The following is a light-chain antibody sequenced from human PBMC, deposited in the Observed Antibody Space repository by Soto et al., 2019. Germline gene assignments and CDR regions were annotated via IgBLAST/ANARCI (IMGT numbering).Light chain of an antibody. Sequence: QAVVTQEPSLTASPGGTVTLTCGSSTGAVTSGHYPYWFQQRPGQAPRTLISDTSNRHSWTPARFSGSLLGGKAALTLSGAQPEDEADYYCLLSFSGVEVFGGGTKLTVL. J-gene: IGLJ2*01. CDR3: LLSFSGVEV. CDR2: DTS. CDR1: TGAVTSGHY. V-gene: IGLV7-46*01.